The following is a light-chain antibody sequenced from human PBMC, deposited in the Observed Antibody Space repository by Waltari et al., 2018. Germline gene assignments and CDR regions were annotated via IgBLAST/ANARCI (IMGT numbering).Light chain of an antibody. CDR2: AAS. CDR3: QQSYSAPH. V-gene: IGKV1-39*01. Sequence: DIQMAQSPSSLSASVGDRITITCRASQSISSHLNWYQHKSGKAPKLLIYAASSLQSGVPSRFSGSGSGTDVTLTISSLQPEDFATYYCQQSYSAPHFGPGTKVDIK. J-gene: IGKJ3*01. CDR1: QSISSH.